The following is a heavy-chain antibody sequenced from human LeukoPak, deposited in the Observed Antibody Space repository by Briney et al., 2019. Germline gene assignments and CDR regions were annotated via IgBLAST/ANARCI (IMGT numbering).Heavy chain of an antibody. Sequence: ASVKVSCKASGYTFTSYGISWVRQAPGQGLEWMGWISAYNGNTNYAQKLQGRVTMTTDTSTSTAYMELRSLRSDDTAVYYCARGGVVVPAATPPYYYYMDVWGKGTTVTISS. D-gene: IGHD2-2*01. J-gene: IGHJ6*03. CDR1: GYTFTSYG. CDR2: ISAYNGNT. CDR3: ARGGVVVPAATPPYYYYMDV. V-gene: IGHV1-18*01.